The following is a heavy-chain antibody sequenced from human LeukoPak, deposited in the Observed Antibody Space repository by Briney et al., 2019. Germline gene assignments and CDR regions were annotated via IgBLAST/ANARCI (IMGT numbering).Heavy chain of an antibody. V-gene: IGHV1-2*02. Sequence: GASVKVSCKASGYTFTGYYMHWVRQAPGQGLEWMAWINPNSGGTDYAQRFQGRVTMTRDTSISTAYMELSRLRSDDTAVYYCARGPSSGWFLSQFDYWGQGTLVTVSS. CDR1: GYTFTGYY. D-gene: IGHD6-19*01. CDR3: ARGPSSGWFLSQFDY. J-gene: IGHJ4*02. CDR2: INPNSGGT.